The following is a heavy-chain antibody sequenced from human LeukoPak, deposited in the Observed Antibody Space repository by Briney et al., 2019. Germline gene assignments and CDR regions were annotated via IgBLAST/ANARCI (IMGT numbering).Heavy chain of an antibody. J-gene: IGHJ4*02. Sequence: PGGSLRLSCAASGFTFSSYSMNWVRQAPGKGLEWVSSISSSSSYIYYADSVKGRFTISRDNSKNTLYLQMNSLRAEDTAVYYCAKDWAYVVVTANYFDYWGQGTLVTVSS. CDR1: GFTFSSYS. V-gene: IGHV3-21*01. D-gene: IGHD2-21*02. CDR2: ISSSSSYI. CDR3: AKDWAYVVVTANYFDY.